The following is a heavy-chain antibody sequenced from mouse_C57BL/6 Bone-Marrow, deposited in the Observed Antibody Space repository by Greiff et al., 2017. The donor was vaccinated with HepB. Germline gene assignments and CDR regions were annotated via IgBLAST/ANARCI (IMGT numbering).Heavy chain of an antibody. CDR3: ARWGWLLGMDY. V-gene: IGHV1-81*01. CDR1: GYTFTSYG. CDR2: IYPRSGNT. Sequence: VKLQESGAELARPGASVKLSCKASGYTFTSYGISWVKQRTGQGLEWIGEIYPRSGNTYYNEKIKGKATLTADKSSSTAYMELRSLTSEDSAVYFCARWGWLLGMDYWGQGTSVTVSS. J-gene: IGHJ4*01. D-gene: IGHD2-3*01.